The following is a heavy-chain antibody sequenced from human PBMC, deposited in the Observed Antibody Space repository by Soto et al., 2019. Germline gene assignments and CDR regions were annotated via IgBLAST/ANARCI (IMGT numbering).Heavy chain of an antibody. CDR3: ARERKNDYYCYYGMDV. Sequence: QVQLVESGGGVVQPGRSLRLSCAASGFTFSSYGMHWVRQAPGKGLEWVAVIWYDGSNKYYADSVKGRFTNSRDNSKNTLYLQMHSLRAEDTAVYYCARERKNDYYCYYGMDVWGQGTTVTGSS. CDR2: IWYDGSNK. V-gene: IGHV3-33*01. J-gene: IGHJ6*02. CDR1: GFTFSSYG.